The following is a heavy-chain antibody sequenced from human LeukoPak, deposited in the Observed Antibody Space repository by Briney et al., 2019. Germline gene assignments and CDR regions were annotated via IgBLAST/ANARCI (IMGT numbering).Heavy chain of an antibody. Sequence: PSDTLSLTCTVSGGSISSYYWSWIRQPPGKGLEWIGYIYYSGSTSYNPSLKSRVTISVDTSKNQFSLKLTSVTAADTAVYYCARGRLPIDYWGRGTLVTVSS. CDR2: IYYSGST. V-gene: IGHV4-59*08. CDR1: GGSISSYY. J-gene: IGHJ4*02. CDR3: ARGRLPIDY. D-gene: IGHD6-25*01.